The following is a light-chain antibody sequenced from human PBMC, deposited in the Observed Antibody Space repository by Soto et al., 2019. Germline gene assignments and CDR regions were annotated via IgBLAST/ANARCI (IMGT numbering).Light chain of an antibody. J-gene: IGLJ1*01. Sequence: QSALTQPASVSGSPGQSITISCTGTSSYVGSYNLVSWYQQHPGKAPKLIICEASKRPSGVSSRFSGSKSANTASLTISGLQAEDEADYYCCSYAGTSTYVFGTGTKLTVL. CDR1: SSYVGSYNL. CDR2: EAS. V-gene: IGLV2-23*01. CDR3: CSYAGTSTYV.